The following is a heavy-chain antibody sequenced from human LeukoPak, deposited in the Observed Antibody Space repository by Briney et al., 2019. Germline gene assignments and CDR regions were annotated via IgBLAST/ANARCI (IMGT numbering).Heavy chain of an antibody. D-gene: IGHD1-7*01. CDR3: ARDLRPANL. CDR1: GYTFTEHF. J-gene: IGHJ4*02. Sequence: ASVKVSRKASGYTFTEHFILWVRQAPGQGLQYMGWIHPASANTVYAQMFHGRVTLTRDTPATTTYMELSGLRSDDTAVYYCARDLRPANLWGQGTLVTVSS. CDR2: IHPASANT. V-gene: IGHV1-2*02.